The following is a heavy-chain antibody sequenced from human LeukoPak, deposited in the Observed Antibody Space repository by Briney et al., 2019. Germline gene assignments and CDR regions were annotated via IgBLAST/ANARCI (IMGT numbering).Heavy chain of an antibody. CDR2: ISSSSSYI. Sequence: PGGSLRLSCAASGFTFSSYSMNWVRQAPGKGLEWFSSISSSSSYIYYADSVKGRFTISRDNAKNSLYLQMNSLRAEDTAVYYCARVDAMVTGGAFDIWGQGTMVTVSS. CDR3: ARVDAMVTGGAFDI. CDR1: GFTFSSYS. V-gene: IGHV3-21*01. D-gene: IGHD5-18*01. J-gene: IGHJ3*02.